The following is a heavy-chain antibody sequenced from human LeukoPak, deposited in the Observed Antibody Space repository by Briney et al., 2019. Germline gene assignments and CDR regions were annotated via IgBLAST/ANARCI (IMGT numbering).Heavy chain of an antibody. CDR2: TSDSGGHT. Sequence: SETLSLTCTVSGGSISGYYWNWIRQPPGQGLEWIGYTSDSGGHTDYKPSLKSRVAVSVDTSKNQFSLKLSSVTAADTAVYYCARGHDFWSGYYFDYWGQGTLVTVSS. J-gene: IGHJ4*02. V-gene: IGHV4-59*08. CDR1: GGSISGYY. D-gene: IGHD3-3*01. CDR3: ARGHDFWSGYYFDY.